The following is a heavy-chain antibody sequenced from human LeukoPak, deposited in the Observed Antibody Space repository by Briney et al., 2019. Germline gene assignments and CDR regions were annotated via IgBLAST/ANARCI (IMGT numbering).Heavy chain of an antibody. D-gene: IGHD3-3*01. Sequence: GGSLRLSCAASGFTFRKYGMSWVRQAPGKGLEWVSVIADSAETTHYADSVKGRFFISRDNSKNTVHLEMNSLRAEDTALYYCVKDSFILEGGVGSDDGFAVWGQGTMVTVSS. V-gene: IGHV3-23*01. CDR1: GFTFRKYG. CDR2: IADSAETT. CDR3: VKDSFILEGGVGSDDGFAV. J-gene: IGHJ3*01.